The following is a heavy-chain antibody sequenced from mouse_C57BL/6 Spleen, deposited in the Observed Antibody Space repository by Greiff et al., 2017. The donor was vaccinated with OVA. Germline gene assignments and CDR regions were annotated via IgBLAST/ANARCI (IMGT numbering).Heavy chain of an antibody. CDR1: GFTFSDYG. V-gene: IGHV5-17*01. D-gene: IGHD1-1*01. J-gene: IGHJ1*03. Sequence: VQLVESGGGLVKPGGSLKLSCAASGFTFSDYGMHWVRQAPEKGLEWVAYISSGSSTIYYADTVKGRFTISRDNAKNTLFLQMTSLRSEDTAMYYCARVYYYGSSYGYFDVWGTGTTVTVSS. CDR3: ARVYYYGSSYGYFDV. CDR2: ISSGSSTI.